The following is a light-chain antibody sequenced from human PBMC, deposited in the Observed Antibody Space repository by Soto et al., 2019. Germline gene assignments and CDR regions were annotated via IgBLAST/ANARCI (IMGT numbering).Light chain of an antibody. J-gene: IGKJ1*01. V-gene: IGKV2-28*01. CDR3: MQALQT. Sequence: DIVMTQSPPSLPVTPGEPASISCRSTQSLLHNNRYNYLDWYLQKPGQSPHLLIYLGSNRSSGVPDRFSGSGSGTNFTLKISRVEAEDVGAYYCMQALQTLGQGTKVDIK. CDR2: LGS. CDR1: QSLLHNNRYNY.